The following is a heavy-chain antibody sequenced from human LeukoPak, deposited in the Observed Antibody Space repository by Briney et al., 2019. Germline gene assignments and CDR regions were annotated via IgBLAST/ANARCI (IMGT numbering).Heavy chain of an antibody. Sequence: SETLSLTCTVSGYSISSGYYWGWIRQPPGKGLEGIGSIYHSGSTYYNPSLKSRVTISVDTSKNQFSLKLSSVTAADTAVYYCASSGSYYLWYYFDYWGQGTLVTVSS. CDR2: IYHSGST. V-gene: IGHV4-38-2*02. D-gene: IGHD1-26*01. J-gene: IGHJ4*02. CDR3: ASSGSYYLWYYFDY. CDR1: GYSISSGYY.